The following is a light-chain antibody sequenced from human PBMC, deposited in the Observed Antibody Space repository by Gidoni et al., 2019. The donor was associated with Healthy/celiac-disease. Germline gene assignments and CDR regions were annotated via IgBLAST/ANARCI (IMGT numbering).Light chain of an antibody. V-gene: IGLV3-1*01. CDR3: QAWDSSTDVV. CDR1: TLGDKY. J-gene: IGLJ2*01. Sequence: SYELTQPPSVSGSPGQTASIPCSGDTLGDKYACWYQQKPGQSPVLVIYQDSKRPSGIPERFSGSNSGNTATLTISGTQAMDEADYYCQAWDSSTDVVFGGGTKLTVL. CDR2: QDS.